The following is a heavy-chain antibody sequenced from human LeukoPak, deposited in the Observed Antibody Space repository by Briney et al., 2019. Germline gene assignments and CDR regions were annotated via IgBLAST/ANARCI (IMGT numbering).Heavy chain of an antibody. Sequence: SQTLSLTCAISGDSVSSNSAAWNWIRQSPSRGLEWLGRTYYRSKWYNDYAVSVKSRITINPDTSKNQFSLQLNSVTPEDTAVYYCARDSSSWYEVPYYFDYWGQGTLVTVSS. D-gene: IGHD6-13*01. J-gene: IGHJ4*02. CDR1: GDSVSSNSAA. V-gene: IGHV6-1*01. CDR3: ARDSSSWYEVPYYFDY. CDR2: TYYRSKWYN.